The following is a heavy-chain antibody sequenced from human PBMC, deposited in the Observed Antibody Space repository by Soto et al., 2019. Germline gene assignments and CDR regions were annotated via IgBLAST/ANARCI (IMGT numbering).Heavy chain of an antibody. CDR1: GYSFTNYG. D-gene: IGHD6-19*01. Sequence: QDQLVQSGVEVKKPGASVKVSCKASGYSFTNYGITWVRQAPGQGFEWMGWISAYNGNTKYAQKLKGRVTMTSDASRSTAYLELRSLTSDDTAVYYCARDRGVAPPVAGNTHYYYYMDVWGKGTTVTVSS. J-gene: IGHJ6*03. V-gene: IGHV1-18*01. CDR3: ARDRGVAPPVAGNTHYYYYMDV. CDR2: ISAYNGNT.